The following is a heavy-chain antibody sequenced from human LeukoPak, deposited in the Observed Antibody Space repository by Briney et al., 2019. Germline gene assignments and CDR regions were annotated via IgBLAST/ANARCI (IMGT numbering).Heavy chain of an antibody. CDR3: ASMTAAAGTRPFDY. CDR2: MNPNSGNT. Sequence: GASVKVSCKASAYTFTSYDINWVRQATGQGLEWMGWMNPNSGNTGYAQKFQGRVTMTRNTSISTAYMELSSLRSEDTAVYYCASMTAAAGTRPFDYWGQGTLVTVSS. V-gene: IGHV1-8*01. D-gene: IGHD6-13*01. J-gene: IGHJ4*02. CDR1: AYTFTSYD.